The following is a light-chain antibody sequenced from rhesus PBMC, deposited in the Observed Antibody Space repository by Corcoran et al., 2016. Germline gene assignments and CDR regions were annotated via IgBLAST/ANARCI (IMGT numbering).Light chain of an antibody. Sequence: DIQLTQSPSSLSASVGDRVTITCRASQGISSYLAWYQQKTGNAPKLLIYDASNLQRGVPSRLSGSGSGTEFTLTISTLQPEDCATYYCQQRNSYPPTFCQGTKVAIK. J-gene: IGKJ1*01. V-gene: IGKV1-38*01. CDR3: QQRNSYPPT. CDR2: DAS. CDR1: QGISSY.